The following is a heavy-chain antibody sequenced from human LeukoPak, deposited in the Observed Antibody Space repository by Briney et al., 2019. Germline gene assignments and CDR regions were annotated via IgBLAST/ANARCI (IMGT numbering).Heavy chain of an antibody. V-gene: IGHV4-39*07. Sequence: PSETLSLTCTVSIGSISSNNYYWGWIRQPPGKGLEWIGEINHSGSTNYNPSLKSRVTISVDTSKNQFSLKLSSVTAADTAVYFCARGPYSYDSSGAFDIWGQGTMVTVSS. CDR2: INHSGST. CDR3: ARGPYSYDSSGAFDI. J-gene: IGHJ3*02. D-gene: IGHD3-22*01. CDR1: IGSISSNNYY.